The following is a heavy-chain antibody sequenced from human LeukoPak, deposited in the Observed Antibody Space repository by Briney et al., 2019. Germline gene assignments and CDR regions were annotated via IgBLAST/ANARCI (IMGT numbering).Heavy chain of an antibody. CDR3: ASYGVGFNY. V-gene: IGHV4-59*08. Sequence: SETLSLTCTVSGDSIGTYYWSWIRQPPGKGLEWIGYIYYSGSTNYNPSLKSRVTISVDTSKNQFSLKLSSVTAADTAVYYCASYGVGFNYWGQGTLVTVSS. D-gene: IGHD4-17*01. CDR2: IYYSGST. CDR1: GDSIGTYY. J-gene: IGHJ4*02.